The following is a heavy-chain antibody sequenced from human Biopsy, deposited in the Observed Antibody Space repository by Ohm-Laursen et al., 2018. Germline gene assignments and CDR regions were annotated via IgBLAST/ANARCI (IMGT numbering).Heavy chain of an antibody. J-gene: IGHJ5*02. CDR1: GGSMDRYF. V-gene: IGHV4-4*07. D-gene: IGHD1-7*01. CDR2: VFSSGTT. Sequence: VTLSLTCSVSGGSMDRYFWSWIRQPVGKGLEWIGHVFSSGTTNYNPSLNSRVTLSVDMSKNQFSLKMTSMTAPDTGFYFCAGGGGMNYFDPWGQGILVSVSS. CDR3: AGGGGMNYFDP.